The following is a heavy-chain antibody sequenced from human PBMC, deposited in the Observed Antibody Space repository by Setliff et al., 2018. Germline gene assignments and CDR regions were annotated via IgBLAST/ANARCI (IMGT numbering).Heavy chain of an antibody. CDR3: ASGRTRTSTIFGIVSLSP. V-gene: IGHV1-8*02. CDR2: LNPSSGDT. J-gene: IGHJ6*04. Sequence: GASVKVSCKASGYPFTSYDIHWLRLTSGQGLEWMGWLNPSSGDTGFAPKFQGRVTVTRDTSINTANMELSRLTSEDTAVYYCASGRTRTSTIFGIVSLSPWGDGTTVTVSS. CDR1: GYPFTSYD. D-gene: IGHD3-3*01.